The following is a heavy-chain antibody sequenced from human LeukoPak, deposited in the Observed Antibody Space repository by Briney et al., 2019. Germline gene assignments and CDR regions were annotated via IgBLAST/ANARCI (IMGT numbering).Heavy chain of an antibody. CDR2: IYYSGST. J-gene: IGHJ4*02. V-gene: IGHV4-59*01. D-gene: IGHD3-9*01. Sequence: SETLSLTCTVSGGSISSYYWSWIRQPPGKGLEWIGYIYYSGSTNYNPSLKSRVTISVDTSKNQFSLKLNSVTAADTAVYYCASVNYDILTGYYFDYWGQGTLVTVSS. CDR1: GGSISSYY. CDR3: ASVNYDILTGYYFDY.